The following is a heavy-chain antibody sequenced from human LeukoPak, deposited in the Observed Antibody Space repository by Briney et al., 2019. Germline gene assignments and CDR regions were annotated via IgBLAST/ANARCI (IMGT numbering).Heavy chain of an antibody. V-gene: IGHV4-59*08. CDR2: IYYSGST. Sequence: PSETLSLTCTVSGGSISSYYWSWIRQPPGKGLEWIGYIYYSGSTNYNPSLKSRVTISVDTSKNQFSLKLSSVTAADTAVYYCAATSSGPTGRSFGYWGQGTLVTVSS. CDR1: GGSISSYY. D-gene: IGHD3-22*01. CDR3: AATSSGPTGRSFGY. J-gene: IGHJ4*02.